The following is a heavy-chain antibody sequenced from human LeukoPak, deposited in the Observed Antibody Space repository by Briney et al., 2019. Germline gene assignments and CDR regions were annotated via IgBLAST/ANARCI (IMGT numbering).Heavy chain of an antibody. D-gene: IGHD3-10*01. J-gene: IGHJ4*02. CDR2: INSSSNYI. Sequence: GSLRLSCAASGFTFSSYSMNWVRQAPGKGLEWVSSINSSSNYIYYADSVKGRFTISRDNAKNSLYLQMNRLRVEDTAIYYCAKVAKYYYGSESYYFFEHWGQGTPVTASS. CDR1: GFTFSSYS. V-gene: IGHV3-21*01. CDR3: AKVAKYYYGSESYYFFEH.